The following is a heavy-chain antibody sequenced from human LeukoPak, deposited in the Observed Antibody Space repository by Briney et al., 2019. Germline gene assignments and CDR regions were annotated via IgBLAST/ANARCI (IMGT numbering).Heavy chain of an antibody. CDR2: INPSSGGT. D-gene: IGHD5-18*01. Sequence: ASVKVSCKASGYTFTGYYMHWVRQAPGQGLEWMGWINPSSGGTNYAQKFQGRVTMTRDTSISTAYMELSRLRSDDTAVYYCARDVDTAMVTGSDYWGQGTLVTVSS. CDR3: ARDVDTAMVTGSDY. J-gene: IGHJ4*02. V-gene: IGHV1-2*02. CDR1: GYTFTGYY.